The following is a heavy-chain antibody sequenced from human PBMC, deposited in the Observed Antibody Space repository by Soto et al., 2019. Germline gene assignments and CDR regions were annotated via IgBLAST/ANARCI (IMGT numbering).Heavy chain of an antibody. CDR2: IIPILGIA. Sequence: GASVKVSCKASGGTFSSYTISWVRQAPGQGLEWMGRIIPILGIANYAQKFQGRVTITADKSTSTAYMELSSLRSEDTAVYYCARVMVYAPYNFDYWGQGTLVTVSS. CDR1: GGTFSSYT. D-gene: IGHD2-8*01. CDR3: ARVMVYAPYNFDY. J-gene: IGHJ4*02. V-gene: IGHV1-69*02.